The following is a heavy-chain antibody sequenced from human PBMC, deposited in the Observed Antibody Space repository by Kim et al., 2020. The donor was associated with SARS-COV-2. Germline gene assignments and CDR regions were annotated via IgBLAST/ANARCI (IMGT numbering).Heavy chain of an antibody. Sequence: SVKVSCKASGGTFSSYAISWVRQAPGQGLEWMGGIIPIFGTANYAQKFQGRVTITADESTSTAYMELSSLRSEDTAVYYCARDGGSGWREDYYYYGMDVWGQGTTVTVSS. V-gene: IGHV1-69*13. D-gene: IGHD6-19*01. CDR1: GGTFSSYA. CDR3: ARDGGSGWREDYYYYGMDV. CDR2: IIPIFGTA. J-gene: IGHJ6*02.